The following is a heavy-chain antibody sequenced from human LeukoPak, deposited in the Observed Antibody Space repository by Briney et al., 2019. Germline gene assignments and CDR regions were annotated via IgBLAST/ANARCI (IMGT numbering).Heavy chain of an antibody. CDR1: GFIFDDYA. D-gene: IGHD6-19*01. CDR3: ARESERSGWYDY. J-gene: IGHJ4*02. CDR2: ISGDGGST. V-gene: IGHV3-43*02. Sequence: GGSLRLSCAAPGFIFDDYAIHWVRQAPGKGLEWVSLISGDGGSTFYADSVKGRFTISRDNSKNSLYLQMSSLRSEDTALHYCARESERSGWYDYWGQGTLVTVSS.